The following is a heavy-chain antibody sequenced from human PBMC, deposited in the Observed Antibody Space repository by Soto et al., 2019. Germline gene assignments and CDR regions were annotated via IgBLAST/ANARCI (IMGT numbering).Heavy chain of an antibody. CDR3: ARLRARWFGDLLSSDLDF. Sequence: PSETMSLTCALSAGSSRNYTYYGGWLSQPPRKGLEWIGSVYYTGNTYYNPSLNSRLTLSVDTSENHFSLRLTPVTAADTAVYFCARLRARWFGDLLSSDLDFWGQGSLVAVSS. CDR2: VYYTGNT. CDR1: AGSSRNYTYY. J-gene: IGHJ4*02. V-gene: IGHV4-39*01. D-gene: IGHD3-10*01.